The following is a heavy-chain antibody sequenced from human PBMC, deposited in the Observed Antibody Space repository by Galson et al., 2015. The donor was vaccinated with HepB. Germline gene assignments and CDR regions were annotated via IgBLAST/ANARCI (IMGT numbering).Heavy chain of an antibody. D-gene: IGHD3-10*01. CDR2: IDWDDDK. CDR3: ARIGGSYSAFDY. Sequence: PALVKPTQTLTLTCTFSGFSLSTSGMCVSWIRQPPGKALGWLARIDWDDDKHYSTSLKPRLTISKDTSKNQVALTMTNIDPVDTATYYCARIGGSYSAFDYWGQGTPVTVSP. V-gene: IGHV2-70*11. J-gene: IGHJ4*02. CDR1: GFSLSTSGMC.